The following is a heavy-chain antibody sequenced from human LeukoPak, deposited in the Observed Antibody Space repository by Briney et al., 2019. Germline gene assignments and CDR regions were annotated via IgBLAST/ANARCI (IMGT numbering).Heavy chain of an antibody. D-gene: IGHD3-10*01. CDR1: GFTFSDYH. CDR2: ISSSSSYT. V-gene: IGHV3-11*05. CDR3: ARGRHYGSGSNDY. J-gene: IGHJ4*02. Sequence: PGGSPGLSCAASGFTFSDYHMSWIRQAPGKGLEWVSYISSSSSYTNYADSVKGRFTISRDNAKNSLYLQMNSLRAEDTAVYYCARGRHYGSGSNDYWGQGTLVTVSS.